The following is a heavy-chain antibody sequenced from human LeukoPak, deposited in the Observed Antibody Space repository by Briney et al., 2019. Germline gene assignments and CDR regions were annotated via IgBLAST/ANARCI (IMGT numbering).Heavy chain of an antibody. V-gene: IGHV3-23*01. J-gene: IGHJ4*02. CDR2: ISGSGGST. D-gene: IGHD3-3*01. CDR1: GFTFSSYA. Sequence: GGSLRLSCAASGFTFSSYAMSWVRQAPGKGLEWVSAISGSGGSTYYADSVKGRFTISRDNSENTLYLQMNSLRAEDTAVYYCAKDPYDFWSGYSLDYWGQGTLVTVSS. CDR3: AKDPYDFWSGYSLDY.